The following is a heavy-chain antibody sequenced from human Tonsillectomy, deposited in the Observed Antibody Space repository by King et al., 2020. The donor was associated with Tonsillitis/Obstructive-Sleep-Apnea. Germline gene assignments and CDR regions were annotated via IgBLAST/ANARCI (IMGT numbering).Heavy chain of an antibody. D-gene: IGHD2-2*01. V-gene: IGHV3-30*01. CDR2: ISFDGSNR. Sequence: VQLVESGGGVVQPGRSLRLSCAASGFTFSYYAMYWVRQAPGKGLEWVAVISFDGSNRFYADSVKGRFTISRDNSKYTLYLQMNVLRAEDTAVYYCARSDDIGLVPVAPPDYWGQGTLVTVSS. CDR3: ARSDDIGLVPVAPPDY. J-gene: IGHJ4*02. CDR1: GFTFSYYA.